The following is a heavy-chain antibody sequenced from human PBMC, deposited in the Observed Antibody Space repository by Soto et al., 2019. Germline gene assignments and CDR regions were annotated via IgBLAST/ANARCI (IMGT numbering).Heavy chain of an antibody. J-gene: IGHJ4*02. CDR3: ATTMGGATEVPGY. CDR2: ISSSGSTI. D-gene: IGHD1-26*01. Sequence: PGGSLRLSCAASGFTFSSYAMSWIRQAPGKGLEWVSYISSSGSTIYYADSVKGRFTISRDNAKNSLYLQMNSLRAEDTAVYYCATTMGGATEVPGYWGQGTLVTVPS. CDR1: GFTFSSYA. V-gene: IGHV3-11*01.